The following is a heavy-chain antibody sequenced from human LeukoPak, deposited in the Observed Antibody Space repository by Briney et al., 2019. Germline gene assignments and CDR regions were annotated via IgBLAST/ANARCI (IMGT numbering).Heavy chain of an antibody. Sequence: SETLSLTCAVYGGSFSGYYWSWIRQPPGKGLEWIGEINHSGSTNYNPSLKSRVTISVDTSKNQFSLKLSSVTAADTAVYYCARGQWLVRFFDYWGQGTLVTVSS. CDR1: GGSFSGYY. V-gene: IGHV4-34*01. CDR3: ARGQWLVRFFDY. D-gene: IGHD6-19*01. J-gene: IGHJ4*02. CDR2: INHSGST.